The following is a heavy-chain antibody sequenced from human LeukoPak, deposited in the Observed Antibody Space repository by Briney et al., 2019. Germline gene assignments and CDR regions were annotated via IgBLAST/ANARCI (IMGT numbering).Heavy chain of an antibody. V-gene: IGHV3-23*01. D-gene: IGHD3-10*01. Sequence: GGSLRLSCAASGFTFRQYAMSWVRQAPGKGLEWISGISGSGDDTYYTDSVKGRFTISRDNSNNTMYLQMNNLRSEDTAVYFCVRDYYGSGTYQGNYYYGMDVWGHGTTVTVSS. J-gene: IGHJ6*02. CDR3: VRDYYGSGTYQGNYYYGMDV. CDR1: GFTFRQYA. CDR2: ISGSGDDT.